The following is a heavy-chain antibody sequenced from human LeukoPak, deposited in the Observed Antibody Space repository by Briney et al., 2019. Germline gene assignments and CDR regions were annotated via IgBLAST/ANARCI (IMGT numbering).Heavy chain of an antibody. D-gene: IGHD4-23*01. CDR3: ARDNYGANSGFDY. J-gene: IGHJ4*02. Sequence: SETLSLTCTVSGGSISSYYWSWSRQPPGKGLEWIGYIYYSGSTNYNPSLKSRVTTSVDTSKNQFSLKLSSVTAADTAVYYCARDNYGANSGFDYWGQGTLVTVSS. V-gene: IGHV4-59*01. CDR2: IYYSGST. CDR1: GGSISSYY.